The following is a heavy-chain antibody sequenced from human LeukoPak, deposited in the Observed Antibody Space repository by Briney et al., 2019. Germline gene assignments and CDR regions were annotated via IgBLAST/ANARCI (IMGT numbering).Heavy chain of an antibody. Sequence: GASVKVSCKASGYTFTGYYMHWVRQAPGQGLEWMGWINPNSGGTNYAQKFQGRVTMTRDTSISTACMELSRLRSDDTAVYYCARVSSVVIITANDAFDIWGQGTMVTVSS. V-gene: IGHV1-2*02. CDR2: INPNSGGT. J-gene: IGHJ3*02. CDR1: GYTFTGYY. CDR3: ARVSSVVIITANDAFDI. D-gene: IGHD3-3*01.